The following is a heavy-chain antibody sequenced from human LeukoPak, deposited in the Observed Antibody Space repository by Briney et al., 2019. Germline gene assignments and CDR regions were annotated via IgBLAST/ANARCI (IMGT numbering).Heavy chain of an antibody. CDR1: GITLSNYG. Sequence: GGSLRLSCAVSGITLSNYGMRWVRQAPGKGLEWVAGISDRGGSTKYADSVKGRFTISRDNPKNTLYLQMNSLRGEDTAVYFCAKRGVVIRVILVGFHKEAYYFESWGQGALVTVSS. V-gene: IGHV3-23*01. CDR3: AKRGVVIRVILVGFHKEAYYFES. CDR2: ISDRGGST. D-gene: IGHD3-22*01. J-gene: IGHJ4*02.